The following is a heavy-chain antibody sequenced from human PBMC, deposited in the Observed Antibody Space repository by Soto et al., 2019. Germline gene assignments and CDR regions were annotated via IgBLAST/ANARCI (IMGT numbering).Heavy chain of an antibody. D-gene: IGHD4-17*01. V-gene: IGHV4-59*01. CDR3: ARRYGASFDY. J-gene: IGHJ4*02. Sequence: SETLSLTCTVSGCSISSYYWSWIRQPPGKGLEWIGYIYYSGSTNYNPSLKSRVTISVDTSKNQFSLKPSSVTAADTAVYYCARRYGASFDYWGQGTLVTVSS. CDR2: IYYSGST. CDR1: GCSISSYY.